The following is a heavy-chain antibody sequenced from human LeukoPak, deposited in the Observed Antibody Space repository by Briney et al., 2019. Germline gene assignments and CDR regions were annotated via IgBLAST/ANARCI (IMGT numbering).Heavy chain of an antibody. Sequence: GGSLRLSCAASGYTLSSYEMNCVRDALGKGLEWVSYISSSGSTIYYADSVKGRFTISRDNAKNSLYLQMNSLRAEDTAVYYCARGHYGDYVRDAFDIWGQGTMVTVSS. CDR3: ARGHYGDYVRDAFDI. CDR1: GYTLSSYE. J-gene: IGHJ3*02. V-gene: IGHV3-48*03. D-gene: IGHD4-17*01. CDR2: ISSSGSTI.